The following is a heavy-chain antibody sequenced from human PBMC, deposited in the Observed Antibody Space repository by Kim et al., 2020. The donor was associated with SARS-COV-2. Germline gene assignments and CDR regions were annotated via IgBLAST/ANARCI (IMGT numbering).Heavy chain of an antibody. CDR2: IYYSGST. Sequence: SETLSLTCTVSGGSVSSGSYYWSWIRQPPGKGLEWIGYIYYSGSTNYNPSLKSRVTISVDTSKNQFSLKLSSVTAADTAVYYCARVLMSAVAGRSHWFDPWGQGTLVTVSS. CDR1: GGSVSSGSYY. J-gene: IGHJ5*02. CDR3: ARVLMSAVAGRSHWFDP. D-gene: IGHD6-19*01. V-gene: IGHV4-61*01.